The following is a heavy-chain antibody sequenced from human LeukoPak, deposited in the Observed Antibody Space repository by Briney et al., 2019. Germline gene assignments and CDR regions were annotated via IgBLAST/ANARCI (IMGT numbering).Heavy chain of an antibody. V-gene: IGHV4-39*01. Sequence: PSETLSLTCTVSGGSISSSSYYWGWIRQPPGKGLEWIGSIYYSGSTYYNPSLKSRVTISVDTSKNQFSLKLSSVTAADTAVYYCANQPPSGGVAGHFDYWGQGTLVTVSS. J-gene: IGHJ4*02. CDR1: GGSISSSSYY. CDR2: IYYSGST. CDR3: ANQPPSGGVAGHFDY. D-gene: IGHD6-19*01.